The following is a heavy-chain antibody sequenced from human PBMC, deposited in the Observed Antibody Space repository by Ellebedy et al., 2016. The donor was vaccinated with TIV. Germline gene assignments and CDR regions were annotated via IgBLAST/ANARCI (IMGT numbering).Heavy chain of an antibody. Sequence: GESLKISCIASGFNFRSYWMTWVRQAPGKGLEWVANIRQEGAEKYYVDSVKGRFTVSRDNAQNSLYLQMNSLRVEDTAVYYCARRASYGDYAVQVNSWFDPWGQGTLVTVSS. D-gene: IGHD4-17*01. CDR2: IRQEGAEK. CDR1: GFNFRSYW. CDR3: ARRASYGDYAVQVNSWFDP. V-gene: IGHV3-7*01. J-gene: IGHJ5*02.